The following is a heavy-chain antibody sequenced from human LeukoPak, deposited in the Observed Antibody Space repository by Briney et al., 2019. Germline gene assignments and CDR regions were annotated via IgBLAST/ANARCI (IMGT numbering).Heavy chain of an antibody. CDR2: ISYDGSNK. D-gene: IGHD3-16*01. J-gene: IGHJ4*02. CDR1: GFTFSSYG. CDR3: AKGPGLGY. V-gene: IGHV3-30*18. Sequence: GGSLRLSCAASGFTFSSYGMHGVRQAPGKGLEWVAVISYDGSNKYYADSVKGRFTISRDNSKNTLYLQMNSLRAEDTAVYYCAKGPGLGYWGQGTLVTVSS.